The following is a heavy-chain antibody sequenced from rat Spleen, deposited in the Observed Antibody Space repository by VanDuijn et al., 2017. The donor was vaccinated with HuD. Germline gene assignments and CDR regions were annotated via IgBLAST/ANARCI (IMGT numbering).Heavy chain of an antibody. CDR3: TSPFRWFAY. V-gene: IGHV2-1*01. Sequence: QVQLKESGPGLVQPSQTLSLTCTVSGFSLTSNGVSWVRQPPGKGLEWMGGIWGDGSTDYNSALKSRLSISRDTSKSQVFLKMNSLQTEDTAIYFCTSPFRWFAYWGQGTLVTVSS. CDR2: IWGDGST. CDR1: GFSLTSNG. J-gene: IGHJ3*01.